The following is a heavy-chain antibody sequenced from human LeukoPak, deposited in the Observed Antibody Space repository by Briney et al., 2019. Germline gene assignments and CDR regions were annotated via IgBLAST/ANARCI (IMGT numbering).Heavy chain of an antibody. CDR1: RFTFSSYD. V-gene: IGHV3-13*01. CDR2: IRTAGDT. Sequence: GRSLRLSCAPSRFTFSSYDTHWVRQAAGKGLEWVSAIRTAGDTYYPGTVKGRFAISRENAKNSLYLQMNSLRAGDTAVYYCARGRGYRGSSWYSGAFDIWGQGTMVTVSS. CDR3: ARGRGYRGSSWYSGAFDI. D-gene: IGHD6-13*01. J-gene: IGHJ3*02.